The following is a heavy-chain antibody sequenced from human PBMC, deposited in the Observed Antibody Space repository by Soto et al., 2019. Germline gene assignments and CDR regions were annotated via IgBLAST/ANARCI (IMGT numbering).Heavy chain of an antibody. CDR1: GGTFSSYA. D-gene: IGHD2-15*01. CDR2: IIPIFGTA. CDR3: ARLLVVVAATRAAFDI. J-gene: IGHJ3*02. V-gene: IGHV1-69*01. Sequence: QVQLVQSGAEVKKPGSSVKVSCKASGGTFSSYAISWVRQAPGQELEWMGGIIPIFGTANYAQKFQGRVTITADESTSTAYMELSSLRSEDTAVYYCARLLVVVAATRAAFDIWGQGTMVTVSS.